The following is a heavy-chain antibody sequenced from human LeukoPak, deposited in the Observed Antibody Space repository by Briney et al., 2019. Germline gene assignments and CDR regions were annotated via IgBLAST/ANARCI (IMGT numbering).Heavy chain of an antibody. J-gene: IGHJ6*03. CDR3: AASKKYGSGSYYVYYMDV. CDR2: ISTIGIT. Sequence: PSETLSLTCTVSSGSISSSNYYWSWIRQPAGKGLEWIGRISTIGITNYNPSLNSRVTISIDTSKNQFSLKLSSVTAADTAVYYCAASKKYGSGSYYVYYMDVWGKGTTATISS. CDR1: SGSISSSNYY. D-gene: IGHD3-10*01. V-gene: IGHV4-61*02.